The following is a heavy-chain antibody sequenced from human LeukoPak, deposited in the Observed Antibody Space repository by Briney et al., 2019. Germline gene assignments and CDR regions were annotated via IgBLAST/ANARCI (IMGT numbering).Heavy chain of an antibody. CDR1: GYRFTTYW. J-gene: IGHJ4*02. Sequence: GESLKISCKGSGYRFTTYWIGWVRQMPGKGLEYMGIIYPGASDTRYSPSFQGQVTMSADKSISTAYLQWSSLKASDTAMYYCASYSARSAAAGTYYFDYWGQGTLVTVSS. CDR3: ASYSARSAAAGTYYFDY. V-gene: IGHV5-51*01. D-gene: IGHD6-13*01. CDR2: IYPGASDT.